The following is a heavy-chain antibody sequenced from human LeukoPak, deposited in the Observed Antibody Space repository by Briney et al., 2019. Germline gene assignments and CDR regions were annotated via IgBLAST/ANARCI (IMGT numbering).Heavy chain of an antibody. CDR1: GYTFTSYG. V-gene: IGHV1-18*01. J-gene: IGHJ3*02. D-gene: IGHD2-21*02. CDR3: ARGRGPIVVVTAIDDAFDI. CDR2: ISAYNGNT. Sequence: APVKVSCKASGYTFTSYGISWVRQAPGQGLEWMGWISAYNGNTNYAQKLQGRVTMTTDTSTSTAYMELRSLRSDDTAVYYCARGRGPIVVVTAIDDAFDIWGQGTMVTVSS.